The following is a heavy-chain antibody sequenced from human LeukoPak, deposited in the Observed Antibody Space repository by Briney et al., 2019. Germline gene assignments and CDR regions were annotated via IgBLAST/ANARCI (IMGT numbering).Heavy chain of an antibody. J-gene: IGHJ4*02. CDR2: IYTSGST. V-gene: IGHV4-4*07. CDR3: ARSQSLYSSSWVFDY. Sequence: PSETLSLTCTVSGGSISSYYWSWIRQPAGKGLEWIGRIYTSGSTNYNPSLKSRITMSVDTSKNQFSLKLSSVTAADTAVYYCARSQSLYSSSWVFDYWGQGTLVTVSS. CDR1: GGSISSYY. D-gene: IGHD6-13*01.